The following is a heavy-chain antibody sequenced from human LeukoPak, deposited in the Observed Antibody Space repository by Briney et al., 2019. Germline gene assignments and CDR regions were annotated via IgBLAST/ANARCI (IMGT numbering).Heavy chain of an antibody. D-gene: IGHD5-18*01. V-gene: IGHV4-39*07. J-gene: IGHJ4*02. CDR1: GGSISSSSYH. CDR3: ARDGDSYGSTQFDY. CDR2: IYYSGST. Sequence: SETLSLTCTVSGGSISSSSYHWGWIRQPPGKGLEWIGSIYYSGSTYYNPSLKSRVTISVDTSKNQFSLKLSSVTAADTAVYYCARDGDSYGSTQFDYWGQGTLVTVSS.